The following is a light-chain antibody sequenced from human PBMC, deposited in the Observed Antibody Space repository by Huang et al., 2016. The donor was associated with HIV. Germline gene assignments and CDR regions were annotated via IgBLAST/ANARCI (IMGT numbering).Light chain of an antibody. V-gene: IGKV3-15*01. CDR3: QQYNDWPRS. CDR1: QNINTN. Sequence: EIVMTQSPGTLCVAPGERATLSCRASQNINTNLAWSQQKPGQAPRLLIYAASTRTADFPARFSGSGSRTEFTLTISSLQSEDIAVYYCQQYNDWPRSFGQGTKVEIK. J-gene: IGKJ1*01. CDR2: AAS.